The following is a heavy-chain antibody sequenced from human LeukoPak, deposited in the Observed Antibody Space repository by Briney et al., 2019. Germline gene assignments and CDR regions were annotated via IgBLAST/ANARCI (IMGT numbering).Heavy chain of an antibody. CDR2: IYHSGST. Sequence: SETLSLTCAVSGGSISSSNWWSWVRQPPGKGLEWIGEIYHSGSTNYNPSLKSRVTISVDKSKNQFSLKLSSVTAADTAVYYCARGDGYGYEWYFDLWGRGTLVTVSS. V-gene: IGHV4-4*02. CDR3: ARGDGYGYEWYFDL. D-gene: IGHD5-18*01. J-gene: IGHJ2*01. CDR1: GGSISSSNW.